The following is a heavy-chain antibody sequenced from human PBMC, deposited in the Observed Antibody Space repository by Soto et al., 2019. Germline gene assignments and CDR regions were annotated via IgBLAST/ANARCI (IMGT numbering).Heavy chain of an antibody. CDR3: ARGGFWSGYYSWFDP. Sequence: QVQLVQSGAEVKKPGSSVKVSCKTSGGTISNYAISWVRQAPGQGLEWMGGIIPLFGTTNYAQKFQGRVTITADESTRTAYMELSSLRSEDTAVYYWARGGFWSGYYSWFDPWGQGTLVTVSS. V-gene: IGHV1-69*12. CDR1: GGTISNYA. D-gene: IGHD3-3*01. CDR2: IIPLFGTT. J-gene: IGHJ5*02.